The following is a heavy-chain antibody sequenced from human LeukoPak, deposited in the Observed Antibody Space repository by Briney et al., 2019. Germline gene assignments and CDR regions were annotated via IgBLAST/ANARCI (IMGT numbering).Heavy chain of an antibody. CDR2: ISSSSSTI. V-gene: IGHV3-48*01. Sequence: GGSLRLSCAASGFTFSSYSMNWVRQAPGKGLDWVSYISSSSSTIYYADSVKGRFTISRDNAKNSLYLQMNSLRAEDTAVYYCARPYSSSSRRYYYYYGMDVWGQGTTVTVSS. CDR3: ARPYSSSSRRYYYYYGMDV. D-gene: IGHD6-6*01. CDR1: GFTFSSYS. J-gene: IGHJ6*02.